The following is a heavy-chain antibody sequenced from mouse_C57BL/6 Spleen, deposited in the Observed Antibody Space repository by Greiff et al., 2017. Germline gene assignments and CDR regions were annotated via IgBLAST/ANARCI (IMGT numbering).Heavy chain of an antibody. CDR3: ASVPYYYGSSLYFDV. D-gene: IGHD1-1*01. CDR1: GYTFTGYW. J-gene: IGHJ1*03. V-gene: IGHV1-9*01. Sequence: QVQLQQSGAELMKLGASVKLSCKAPGYTFTGYWIEWVKQRPGHGFEWIGEILPGSGSTNYNEKFKGKATFTADTSSNTAYMQLSSLTTEDAAIYYCASVPYYYGSSLYFDVWGTGTTVTVSS. CDR2: ILPGSGST.